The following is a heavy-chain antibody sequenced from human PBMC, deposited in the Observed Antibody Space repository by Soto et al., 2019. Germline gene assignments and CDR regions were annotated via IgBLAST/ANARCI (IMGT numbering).Heavy chain of an antibody. V-gene: IGHV4-38-2*01. CDR1: GYSISSGYY. Sequence: SETLSLTCAVSGYSISSGYYWGWIRQPPGKGLEWIGSIYHSGGTYYNPSLKSRVTISVDTSKKQFSLKLRSVTAADTAVYYCVRDGTKTLRDWFDPWGQGISVNVSS. J-gene: IGHJ5*02. CDR2: IYHSGGT. D-gene: IGHD1-1*01. CDR3: VRDGTKTLRDWFDP.